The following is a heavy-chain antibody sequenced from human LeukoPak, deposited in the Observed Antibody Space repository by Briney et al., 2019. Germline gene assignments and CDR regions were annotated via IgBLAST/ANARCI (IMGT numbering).Heavy chain of an antibody. CDR2: IYGGAGST. V-gene: IGHV3-23*03. CDR3: AKALTLGFDWSPLDY. J-gene: IGHJ4*02. D-gene: IGHD3-9*01. Sequence: GGLRLSCTASVFTFWNYAMSWVRESPGKGLEWVSDIYGGAGSTYYADSVKGRFTISRDSSKNTLYLTMNSLRAEDTAVYYCAKALTLGFDWSPLDYWGQGTLVTVS. CDR1: VFTFWNYA.